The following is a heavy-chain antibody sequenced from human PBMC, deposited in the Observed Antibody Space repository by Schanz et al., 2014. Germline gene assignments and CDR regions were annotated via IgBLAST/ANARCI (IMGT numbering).Heavy chain of an antibody. V-gene: IGHV1-69*08. J-gene: IGHJ4*02. CDR3: ARGRTFDY. CDR2: INPSGGST. CDR1: GGTFSSDT. Sequence: QVQLVQSGAEVKKPGSSVKVSCKASGGTFSSDTFSWVRQAPGQGLEWMGMINPSGGSTTYAQKFRGRVTMTRNTSMSTAYIELHILTSEDTAVYYCARGRTFDYWGQGTLVTVSS.